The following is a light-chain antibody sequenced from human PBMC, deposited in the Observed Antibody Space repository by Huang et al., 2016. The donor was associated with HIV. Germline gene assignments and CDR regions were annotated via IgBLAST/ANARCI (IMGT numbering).Light chain of an antibody. CDR3: QQYYSSLWT. J-gene: IGKJ1*01. Sequence: DIVMTQSPDSLTVSLGEWATIHCKSSQSLLYNSNNKIYLNWYHQKPGQPPKRLIYGESVRESGVPARFSGSGSGTNFTLTISSLQAEDVAVYYCQQYYSSLWTFGQGTKVEIK. CDR2: GES. CDR1: QSLLYNSNNKIY. V-gene: IGKV4-1*01.